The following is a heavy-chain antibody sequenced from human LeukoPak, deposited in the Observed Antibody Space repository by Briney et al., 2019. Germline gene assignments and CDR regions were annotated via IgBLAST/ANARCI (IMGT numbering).Heavy chain of an antibody. CDR2: ISAYNGNT. CDR3: ARSATMIVVAIGAFDI. CDR1: GYTFTSYG. V-gene: IGHV1-18*01. J-gene: IGHJ3*02. Sequence: GASVKVSCKASGYTFTSYGINWVRQAPGQGLEWMGWISAYNGNTNYAQKLQGRVTMTTDTSTSTAYMELRSLRSDDTAVYYCARSATMIVVAIGAFDIWGQGTMVTVSS. D-gene: IGHD3-22*01.